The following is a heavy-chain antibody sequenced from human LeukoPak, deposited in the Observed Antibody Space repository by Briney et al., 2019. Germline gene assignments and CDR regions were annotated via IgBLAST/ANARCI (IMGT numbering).Heavy chain of an antibody. CDR2: ISTSGSTI. Sequence: GGSLRLSCAASGFTLSSYSMNWVRQAPGKGLEWVSYISTSGSTIYYADSVKGRFTISRDNAKNSLYLQMNSLRAEDTAVYYCASFDWFDPWGQGTLVTVSS. J-gene: IGHJ5*02. CDR1: GFTLSSYS. V-gene: IGHV3-48*01. CDR3: ASFDWFDP.